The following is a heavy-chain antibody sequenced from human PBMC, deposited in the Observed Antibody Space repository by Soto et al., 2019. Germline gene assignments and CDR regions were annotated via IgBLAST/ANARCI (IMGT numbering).Heavy chain of an antibody. D-gene: IGHD3-3*01. V-gene: IGHV1-18*01. J-gene: IGHJ4*02. CDR3: ARIPYNFWSAYYFDY. Sequence: SVKVSCKASGYTFTSYGISWVRQAPGQGLEWMGWISAYNGNTNYAQKLQGRVTMTTDTSTSTAYMELRSLRSDDTAVYYCARIPYNFWSAYYFDYWGQGTLVTVSS. CDR1: GYTFTSYG. CDR2: ISAYNGNT.